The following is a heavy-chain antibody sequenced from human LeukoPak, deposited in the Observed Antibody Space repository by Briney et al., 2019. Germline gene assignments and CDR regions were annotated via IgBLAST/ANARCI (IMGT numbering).Heavy chain of an antibody. CDR2: FDPEDGET. D-gene: IGHD3-22*01. Sequence: ASVKVSCKVSGYTLTELSMHWVRQAPGKGLEWMGGFDPEDGETIYAQKFQGRVTMTEDTSTDTAYMELSSLRSEDTAVYYCAREGSYDGSTMWYFDYWGQGTLVTVSS. V-gene: IGHV1-24*01. CDR1: GYTLTELS. J-gene: IGHJ4*02. CDR3: AREGSYDGSTMWYFDY.